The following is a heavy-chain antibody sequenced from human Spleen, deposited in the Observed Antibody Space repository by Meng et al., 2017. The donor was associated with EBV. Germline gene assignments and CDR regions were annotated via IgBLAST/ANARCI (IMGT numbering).Heavy chain of an antibody. Sequence: QLLQAGAEVKKPGSWVRVSCRTSGGTFRSDAVSWVRQAPGQGLEWMGGLIPMVGAPHYAQKFQGRVTIIADESTSTHSMELNSLRSEDTAMYYCASESGRGFTPDYWGQGTLVTVSS. CDR3: ASESGRGFTPDY. CDR2: LIPMVGAP. D-gene: IGHD3-10*01. CDR1: GGTFRSDA. J-gene: IGHJ4*02. V-gene: IGHV1-69*01.